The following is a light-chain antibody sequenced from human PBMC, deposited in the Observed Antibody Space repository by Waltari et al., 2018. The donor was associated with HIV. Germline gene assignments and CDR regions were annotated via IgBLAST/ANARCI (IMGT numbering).Light chain of an antibody. J-gene: IGLJ2*01. CDR2: INGDGSH. V-gene: IGLV4-69*01. CDR3: QTWGTGTQV. CDR1: DRHDFYA. Sequence: QPAVPQPPSASAALGASVKLTCTLRDRHDFYAIAWHQQRPERAPRFFLKINGDGSHSKGDGIPDRFSGSSSGAERYLTIFNLQSEDEADYYCQTWGTGTQVFGGGTKLTVL.